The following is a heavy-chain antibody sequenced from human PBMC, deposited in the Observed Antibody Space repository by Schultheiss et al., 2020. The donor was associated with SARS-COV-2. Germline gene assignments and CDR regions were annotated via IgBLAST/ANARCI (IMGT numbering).Heavy chain of an antibody. CDR2: ISWNSGSI. Sequence: SLKISCAASGFTFSSYAMSWVRQAPGKGLEWVSGISWNSGSIGYADSVKGRFTISRDNAKNSLYLQMNSLRAEDTDVYYCARDTLWSPGWFDPWGQGTLVTVSS. D-gene: IGHD3-16*01. CDR1: GFTFSSYA. J-gene: IGHJ5*02. CDR3: ARDTLWSPGWFDP. V-gene: IGHV3-9*01.